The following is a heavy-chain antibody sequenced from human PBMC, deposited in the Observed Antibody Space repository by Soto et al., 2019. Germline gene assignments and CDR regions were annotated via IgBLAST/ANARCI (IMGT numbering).Heavy chain of an antibody. Sequence: HGGSLRLSCAASGFTFSSYDMHWVRQATGKGLEWVSAIGTAGDTYYPGSVKGRFTISRENAKNSLYLQMNSLRAGDTAVYYCARAMRYSSGWPFDYWGQGTLVTVSS. CDR2: IGTAGDT. J-gene: IGHJ4*02. CDR3: ARAMRYSSGWPFDY. D-gene: IGHD6-19*01. V-gene: IGHV3-13*01. CDR1: GFTFSSYD.